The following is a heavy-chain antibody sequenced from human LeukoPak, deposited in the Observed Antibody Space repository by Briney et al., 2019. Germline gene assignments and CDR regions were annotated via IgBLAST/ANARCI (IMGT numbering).Heavy chain of an antibody. J-gene: IGHJ4*02. CDR1: GFTFSSYW. Sequence: GGSLRLSCAASGFTFSSYWMHWVRQVPGKGLVWVSRINSDGRDTTYADSVKGRFTISRDNAKNTFYLQMNSLRAEDTAVYYCAGVGDYSGDYVRFDSWGQGTLVTVSS. CDR2: INSDGRDT. CDR3: AGVGDYSGDYVRFDS. V-gene: IGHV3-74*01. D-gene: IGHD4-17*01.